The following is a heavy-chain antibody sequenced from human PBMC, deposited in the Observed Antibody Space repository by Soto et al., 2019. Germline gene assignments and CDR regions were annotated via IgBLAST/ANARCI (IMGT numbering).Heavy chain of an antibody. CDR3: ARGNNYDFWSGYPYDYYYGMDV. CDR1: GFTFSSFA. J-gene: IGHJ6*02. Sequence: QTGGSLRLSCAASGFTFSSFAMHWVRQAPGKGLEWVTLASFDGNTQYYADSVKGRFTISRDNSKSTLYLQMSSLRSEDTAVYYCARGNNYDFWSGYPYDYYYGMDVWGQGTTVTVSS. D-gene: IGHD3-3*01. CDR2: ASFDGNTQ. V-gene: IGHV3-30-3*01.